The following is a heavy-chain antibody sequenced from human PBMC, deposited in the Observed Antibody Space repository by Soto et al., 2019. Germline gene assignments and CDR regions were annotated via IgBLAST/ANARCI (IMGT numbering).Heavy chain of an antibody. V-gene: IGHV1-3*01. CDR1: GYTFTSYA. J-gene: IGHJ5*02. CDR2: INAGNGNT. CDR3: AGSYCSSTSCRNWFDP. D-gene: IGHD2-2*01. Sequence: VASVKVSCKASGYTFTSYAMHWVRQAPGQRLEWMGWINAGNGNTKYSQKFQGRVTITRDTSASTAYMELSSLRSEDTAVYYCAGSYCSSTSCRNWFDPWGQGTLVTVSS.